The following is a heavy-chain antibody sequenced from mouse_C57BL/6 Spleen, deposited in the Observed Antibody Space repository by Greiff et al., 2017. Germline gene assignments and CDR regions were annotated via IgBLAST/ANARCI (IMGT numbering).Heavy chain of an antibody. CDR3: ARGGLRQGNFDV. CDR1: GYSFTGYY. V-gene: IGHV1-42*01. D-gene: IGHD2-2*01. Sequence: EVKLVESGPELVKPGASVKISCKASGYSFTGYYMKWVKQSPEKSLEWIGEINPSTGGTTYNQKFKAKATLTVDKSSSTAYMQLKSLTSEDSAVYYCARGGLRQGNFDVWGTGTTVTVSS. CDR2: INPSTGGT. J-gene: IGHJ1*03.